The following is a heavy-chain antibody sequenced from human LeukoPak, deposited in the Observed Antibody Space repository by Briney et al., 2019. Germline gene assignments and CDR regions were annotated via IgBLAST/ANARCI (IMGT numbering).Heavy chain of an antibody. D-gene: IGHD2-2*01. Sequence: SETLSLTCTVSGGSISSYYWNWIRQPPGKGLEWIGYIYYSGSTNYNPSLKSRVTISVDTSKNQFSLKLSSVTAADTAVYYCARGCGYCSSTSCYAGWFDPWGQGTLVTVSS. J-gene: IGHJ5*02. CDR2: IYYSGST. CDR3: ARGCGYCSSTSCYAGWFDP. V-gene: IGHV4-59*01. CDR1: GGSISSYY.